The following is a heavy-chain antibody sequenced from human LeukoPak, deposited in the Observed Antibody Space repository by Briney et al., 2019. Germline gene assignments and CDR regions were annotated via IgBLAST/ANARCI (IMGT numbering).Heavy chain of an antibody. V-gene: IGHV3-23*01. D-gene: IGHD1/OR15-1a*01. CDR3: ARDGAGTIDY. Sequence: GGSLRLSCAASGFTFSSYAMSWVRQAPGKGLEWVSAISGSGGSTYYADSVKGRFTISRDNAKNSLYLQMNSLRAEDTAVYYCARDGAGTIDYWGQGTLVTVSS. CDR2: ISGSGGST. J-gene: IGHJ4*02. CDR1: GFTFSSYA.